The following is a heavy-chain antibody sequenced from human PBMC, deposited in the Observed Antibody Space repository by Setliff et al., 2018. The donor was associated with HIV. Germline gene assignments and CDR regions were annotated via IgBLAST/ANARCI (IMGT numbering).Heavy chain of an antibody. J-gene: IGHJ4*02. CDR1: GFIFSDYE. CDR3: TRGDY. V-gene: IGHV3-48*03. CDR2: VSGSGTTM. Sequence: PGGSLRLSCAASGFIFSDYEINWVRQAPGKGLEWISYVSGSGTTMYYADSVKGRFTISRDNAKTSVYMQMNSLRAKDTAVYYCTRGDYWGQGTLVTVSS.